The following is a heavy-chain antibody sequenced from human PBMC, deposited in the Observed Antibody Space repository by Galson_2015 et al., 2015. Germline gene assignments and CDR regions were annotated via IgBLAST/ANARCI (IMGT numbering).Heavy chain of an antibody. D-gene: IGHD3/OR15-3a*01. V-gene: IGHV3-30*01. Sequence: SLRLSCAASGFAFRTHAMHWVRQAPGRGPEWVTTISYVGTYEHYADSVKGRFTISRDNSKNTLYLLMNTLRDEDTAVYYCARDYRQFLYYLLFGAFDMWGQGTMVTVSS. J-gene: IGHJ3*02. CDR2: ISYVGTYE. CDR3: ARDYRQFLYYLLFGAFDM. CDR1: GFAFRTHA.